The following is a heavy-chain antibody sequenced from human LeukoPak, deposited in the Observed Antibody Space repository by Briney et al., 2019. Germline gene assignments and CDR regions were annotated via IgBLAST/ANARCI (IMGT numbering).Heavy chain of an antibody. CDR1: GGSINSYY. V-gene: IGHV4-59*01. Sequence: PSQTLSLTCTVSGGSINSYYWSWIRQPPGKGLEWIGYISYGGSTNYNPSLKSRVTILVDTSKNQFSLKLSSVTAADTAVYYCARDPRSGSYLDYWGQGTLVTVSS. J-gene: IGHJ4*02. D-gene: IGHD1-26*01. CDR2: ISYGGST. CDR3: ARDPRSGSYLDY.